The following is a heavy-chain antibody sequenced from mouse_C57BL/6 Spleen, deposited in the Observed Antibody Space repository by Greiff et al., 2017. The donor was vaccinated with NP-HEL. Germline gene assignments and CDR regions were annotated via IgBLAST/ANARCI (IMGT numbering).Heavy chain of an antibody. V-gene: IGHV1-19*01. CDR3: ARSGSSSYWYFDV. Sequence: EVKLQQSGPVLVKPGASVKMSCKASGYTFTDYYMNWVKQSHGKSLEWIGVINPYNGGTSYNQKFKGKATLTVDKSSSTAYMELSSLTSEDSAVYYCARSGSSSYWYFDVWGTGTTVTVSS. CDR2: INPYNGGT. CDR1: GYTFTDYY. J-gene: IGHJ1*03. D-gene: IGHD1-1*01.